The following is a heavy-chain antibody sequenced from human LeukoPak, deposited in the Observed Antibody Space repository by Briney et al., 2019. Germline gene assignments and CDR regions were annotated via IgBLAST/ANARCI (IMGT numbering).Heavy chain of an antibody. CDR1: GYSISSGYY. V-gene: IGHV4-38-2*01. Sequence: PSETLSLTCAVSGYSISSGYYWGWIRQPPGKGLEWIGSIYHSGSTNYNPSLKSRVTMSVDTSKSQFSLKLSSVTAADTAVYYCAKAVTTDWYYYMDVWGKGTTVTVSS. J-gene: IGHJ6*03. D-gene: IGHD4-17*01. CDR3: AKAVTTDWYYYMDV. CDR2: IYHSGST.